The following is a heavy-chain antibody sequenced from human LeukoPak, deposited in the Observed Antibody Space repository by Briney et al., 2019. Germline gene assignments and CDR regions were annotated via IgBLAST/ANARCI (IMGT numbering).Heavy chain of an antibody. Sequence: PSETLSLTCTVSGGSISSSSYYWGWIRQPPGKGLEWIGSIYYSGSTYYNPSLKSRVTISVDTSKNQFSLKLSSVTAADTAVYYCARVLIVVVPAAAVGAFDIWGQGTMVTVSS. CDR1: GGSISSSSYY. J-gene: IGHJ3*02. CDR2: IYYSGST. CDR3: ARVLIVVVPAAAVGAFDI. V-gene: IGHV4-39*07. D-gene: IGHD2-2*01.